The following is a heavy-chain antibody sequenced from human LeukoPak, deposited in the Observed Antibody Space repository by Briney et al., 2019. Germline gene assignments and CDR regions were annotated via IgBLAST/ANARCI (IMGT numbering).Heavy chain of an antibody. D-gene: IGHD3-3*01. V-gene: IGHV3-30*14. J-gene: IGHJ6*03. CDR2: ISYDGTTQ. CDR1: GFTFTVYA. Sequence: GGSLRLSWAASGFTFTVYALHWVRPAPGKGLEWVSIISYDGTTQYYADSVKGRFTISRDNSNNTLYLQMNSLRAEDTAVYYCAREREYAFWRSYGTYDYYYFMDVWGKGTTVTVSS. CDR3: AREREYAFWRSYGTYDYYYFMDV.